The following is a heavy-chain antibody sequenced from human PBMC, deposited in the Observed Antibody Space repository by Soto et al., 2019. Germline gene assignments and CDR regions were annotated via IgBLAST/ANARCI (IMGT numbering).Heavy chain of an antibody. Sequence: GGSLRLSCAASGFTFSSYGMHWVRQAPGKGLEWVAVIWYDGSNKYYADSVKGRFTISRDNSKNTLYLQMNSLRAEDTAVYYCARDGSKDGYCSGGSCYLNWFDPWGQGTLVTVSS. CDR1: GFTFSSYG. CDR2: IWYDGSNK. CDR3: ARDGSKDGYCSGGSCYLNWFDP. D-gene: IGHD2-15*01. J-gene: IGHJ5*02. V-gene: IGHV3-33*01.